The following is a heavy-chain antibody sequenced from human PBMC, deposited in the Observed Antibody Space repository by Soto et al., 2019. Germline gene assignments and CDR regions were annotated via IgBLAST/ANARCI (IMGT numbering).Heavy chain of an antibody. CDR2: IKHDGNEK. J-gene: IGHJ6*04. Sequence: GGSLRLSCAASGFTLSSYWMTWVRQAPWKGLEWVANIKHDGNEKYYVDSVKGRFTISRDNAKNSLYLQINSLRAEDTAVYYCVRDKMAYCSGDCYAGSYYYGMDVWGKGTTVTVSS. V-gene: IGHV3-7*03. CDR3: VRDKMAYCSGDCYAGSYYYGMDV. D-gene: IGHD2-21*02. CDR1: GFTLSSYW.